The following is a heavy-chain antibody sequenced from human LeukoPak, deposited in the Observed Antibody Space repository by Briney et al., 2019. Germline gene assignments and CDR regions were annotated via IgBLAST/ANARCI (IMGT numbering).Heavy chain of an antibody. CDR2: ISSSSSYT. J-gene: IGHJ6*02. CDR3: ARDSTLFGLYGMDV. Sequence: PGGSLRLSCAASGFTFSDYYMSWIRQAPGKGLEWVSYISSSSSYTNYADSAKGRFTISRDNAKNSLYLQMNSLRAEDTAVYYCARDSTLFGLYGMDVWGQGTTVTVSS. D-gene: IGHD2-2*01. CDR1: GFTFSDYY. V-gene: IGHV3-11*05.